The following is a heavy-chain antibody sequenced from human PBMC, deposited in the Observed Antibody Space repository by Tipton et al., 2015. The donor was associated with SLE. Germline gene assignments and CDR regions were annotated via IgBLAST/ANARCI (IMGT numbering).Heavy chain of an antibody. Sequence: LRLSCTVSGGSISSSSYYWGWIRQPPGKGLEWIGRIYYSGSTYYNPSLKSRVTISVDTSKNQFSLKLSSVTAADTAVYYCARDGTGVRDFDYWGQGTLVTVSS. D-gene: IGHD2-8*02. CDR2: IYYSGST. V-gene: IGHV4-39*07. CDR1: GGSISSSSYY. J-gene: IGHJ4*02. CDR3: ARDGTGVRDFDY.